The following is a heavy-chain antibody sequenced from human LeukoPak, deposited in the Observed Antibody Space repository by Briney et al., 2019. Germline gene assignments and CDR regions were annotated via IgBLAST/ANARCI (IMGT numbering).Heavy chain of an antibody. Sequence: KPAETLSLTCAVYGGSFSGYYWSWLRQPPGKGLEWLGQIKHGGGTNYNPSRKRRVTISVDKSNNQFSLQLRSVPAADTAVYYCARNRETMVRGVKDYYYYGMDVWGQGTTVTVSS. D-gene: IGHD3-10*01. CDR2: IKHGGGT. J-gene: IGHJ6*02. CDR3: ARNRETMVRGVKDYYYYGMDV. CDR1: GGSFSGYY. V-gene: IGHV4-34*01.